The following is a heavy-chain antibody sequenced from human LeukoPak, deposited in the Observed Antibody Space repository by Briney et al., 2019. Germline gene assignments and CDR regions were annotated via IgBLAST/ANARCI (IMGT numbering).Heavy chain of an antibody. Sequence: GGSLRLSCAASGFTFSSYWMSWVRQAPGKGLEGVANIKQDGSEKYYVDSVKGRFTISRDNAKNSLYLQMNSLRAEDTAVYYCARVHSSGLMMNFDYWGQGTLVTVSS. V-gene: IGHV3-7*04. CDR3: ARVHSSGLMMNFDY. CDR2: IKQDGSEK. D-gene: IGHD3-22*01. J-gene: IGHJ4*02. CDR1: GFTFSSYW.